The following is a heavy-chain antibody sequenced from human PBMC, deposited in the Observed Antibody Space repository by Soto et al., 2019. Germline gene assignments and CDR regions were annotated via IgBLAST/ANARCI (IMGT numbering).Heavy chain of an antibody. J-gene: IGHJ5*02. D-gene: IGHD5-12*01. V-gene: IGHV1-3*01. CDR2: INAGNGNT. CDR3: ARGYSGYLFWFDP. CDR1: GYTFTSYA. Sequence: ASVKVSFKAFGYTFTSYATHRVRRAPGQRLEWMGWINAGNGNTKYSQKFQGRVTITRDTSASTAYMELSSLRSEDMAVYYCARGYSGYLFWFDPWGQGTLVTVSS.